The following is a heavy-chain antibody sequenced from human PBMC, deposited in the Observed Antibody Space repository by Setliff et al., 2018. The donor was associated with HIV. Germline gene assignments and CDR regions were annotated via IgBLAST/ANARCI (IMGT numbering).Heavy chain of an antibody. V-gene: IGHV1-3*01. CDR1: GYTFTSYA. CDR3: ARGRSNFDY. D-gene: IGHD4-4*01. Sequence: ASVKVSCKASGYTFTSYAMHWVRQAPGQRLEWMGWINAGNTNTKYTQKFQGRVTMTRNTSISTAYMELSSLRSEDTAVYYCARGRSNFDYWGQGTLVTVSS. CDR2: INAGNTNT. J-gene: IGHJ4*02.